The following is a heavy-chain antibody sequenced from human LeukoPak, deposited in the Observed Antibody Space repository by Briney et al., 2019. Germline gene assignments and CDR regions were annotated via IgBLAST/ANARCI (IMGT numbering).Heavy chain of an antibody. J-gene: IGHJ3*02. V-gene: IGHV1-2*02. CDR1: GYTFTGYY. D-gene: IGHD2-15*01. CDR2: INPNSGGT. Sequence: GASVKVSCKASGYTFTGYYMHWVRQAPGQGLEWLGWINPNSGGTNYAQKFQGRVTMTRDTSISTAYMELSRLRSDDTAVYYCARPQAATLIVTGEDAFDIWGQGTMVTVSS. CDR3: ARPQAATLIVTGEDAFDI.